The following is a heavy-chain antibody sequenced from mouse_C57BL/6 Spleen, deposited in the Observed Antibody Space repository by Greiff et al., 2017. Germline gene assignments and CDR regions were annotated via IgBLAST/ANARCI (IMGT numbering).Heavy chain of an antibody. Sequence: QVQLQQSGAELMKPGASVKLSCKATGYTFTGYWIEWVKQRPGHGLEWIGEIFPGGGCTNYNEKFKGKATFTADTSSNTAYMQLSSLTTEDSAIYYWADGDHFDDWGKGTTLTVSS. CDR1: GYTFTGYW. CDR3: ADGDHFDD. J-gene: IGHJ2*01. CDR2: IFPGGGCT. V-gene: IGHV1-9*01. D-gene: IGHD2-13*01.